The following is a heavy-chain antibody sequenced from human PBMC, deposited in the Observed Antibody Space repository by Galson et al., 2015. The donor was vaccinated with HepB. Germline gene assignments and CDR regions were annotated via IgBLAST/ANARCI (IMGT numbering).Heavy chain of an antibody. Sequence: SLRLSCAASGFTFSSYAMSWVRQAPGKGLEWVSAISGSGGSTYYADSVKGRFTISRDNSKNTLYLQMNSLRAEDTAVYYCAKGLPTYYYDSSGYYGYFDYWGQGTLVTVSS. CDR3: AKGLPTYYYDSSGYYGYFDY. CDR2: ISGSGGST. J-gene: IGHJ4*02. D-gene: IGHD3-22*01. V-gene: IGHV3-23*01. CDR1: GFTFSSYA.